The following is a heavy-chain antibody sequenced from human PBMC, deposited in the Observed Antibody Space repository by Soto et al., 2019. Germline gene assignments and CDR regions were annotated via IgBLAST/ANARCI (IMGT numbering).Heavy chain of an antibody. CDR1: GGSISSGGYY. CDR2: IYYSGST. D-gene: IGHD3-22*01. CDR3: VSQGGYYDSSGATMDI. Sequence: PSETLSLTCTVSGGSISSGGYYWSWIRQHPGKGLEWIGYIYYSGSTYYNPSLKSRVTISVDTSKNQFSLKLSSVTAADTAVYYCVSQGGYYDSSGATMDIWGQGTTVTVS. V-gene: IGHV4-31*03. J-gene: IGHJ6*02.